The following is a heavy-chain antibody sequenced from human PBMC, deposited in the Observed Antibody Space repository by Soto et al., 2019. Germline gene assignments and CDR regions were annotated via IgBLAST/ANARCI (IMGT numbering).Heavy chain of an antibody. V-gene: IGHV1-69*01. D-gene: IGHD1-26*01. CDR2: LIPIFGKA. Sequence: QVQLVQSGAERKKPDSSVKVSCTASGGSFSSDAITWVRQPPRQGLEWMGGLIPIFGKATYAQKFQDRVTFTADEATSTAYMELSGLKSEDTAIYYCARGVTGGTYDSWGQGTLVVVSS. CDR3: ARGVTGGTYDS. CDR1: GGSFSSDA. J-gene: IGHJ5*01.